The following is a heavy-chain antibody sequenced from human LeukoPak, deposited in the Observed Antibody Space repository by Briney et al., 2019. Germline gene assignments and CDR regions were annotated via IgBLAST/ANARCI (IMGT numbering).Heavy chain of an antibody. J-gene: IGHJ6*03. V-gene: IGHV4-4*07. CDR2: IYTSGST. D-gene: IGHD1-1*01. CDR3: ARESTRNGYYYYYMDV. Sequence: PSETLPLTCTVSGGSISSYYWSWIRQPAGKGLEWIGRIYTSGSTNYNPSLKSRVTMSVDTSKNQFSLKLSSVTAADTAVYYCARESTRNGYYYYYMDVWGKGTTVTVSS. CDR1: GGSISSYY.